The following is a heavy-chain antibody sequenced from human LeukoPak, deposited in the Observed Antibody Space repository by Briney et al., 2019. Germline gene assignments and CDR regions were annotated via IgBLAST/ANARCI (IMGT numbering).Heavy chain of an antibody. Sequence: GASVKVSCKVSGYTLTELSMHWVRQAPGKGLEWMGGFDPEDGETIYAQKFQGRVTMTRDTSTSTVYMELSSLRSEDTAVYYCARAIAFRFGELPTNWFDPWGQGTLVTVSS. CDR1: GYTLTELS. V-gene: IGHV1-24*01. D-gene: IGHD3-10*01. CDR2: FDPEDGET. CDR3: ARAIAFRFGELPTNWFDP. J-gene: IGHJ5*02.